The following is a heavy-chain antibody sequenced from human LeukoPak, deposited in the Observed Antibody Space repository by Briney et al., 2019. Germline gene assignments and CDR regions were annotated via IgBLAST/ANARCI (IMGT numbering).Heavy chain of an antibody. Sequence: GGSLRLSCAASGFIFGSYAMSWVRQAPGKGLEWVSTISASGGNTYYADSVKGRFTISRDNSKNTLYLQMNSLRAEDTAVYYCAKDRSYCGGDCYSSFFDYWGQGTLVTVSS. CDR1: GFIFGSYA. V-gene: IGHV3-23*01. CDR3: AKDRSYCGGDCYSSFFDY. CDR2: ISASGGNT. D-gene: IGHD2-21*02. J-gene: IGHJ4*02.